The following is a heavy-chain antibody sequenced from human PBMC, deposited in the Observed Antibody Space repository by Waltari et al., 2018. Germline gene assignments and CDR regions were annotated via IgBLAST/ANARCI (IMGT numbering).Heavy chain of an antibody. CDR3: ATGSTSGAFDI. V-gene: IGHV4-61*02. D-gene: IGHD2-2*01. CDR2: LDTSGST. Sequence: QVQLQESGPGLLKPSQTLSLTCAVSGGSISNVSYYWTWIRQPAGKGLEWIGRLDTSGSTNYNPSLKSRVTISVDTSKSQFSLKLSSVTAADTAVYYCATGSTSGAFDIWGQGTMVTVSS. J-gene: IGHJ3*02. CDR1: GGSISNVSYY.